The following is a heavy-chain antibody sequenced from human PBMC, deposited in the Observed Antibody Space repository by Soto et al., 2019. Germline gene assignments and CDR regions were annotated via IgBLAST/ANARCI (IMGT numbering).Heavy chain of an antibody. CDR1: GFTFSSYE. CDR2: ISSSGSTI. D-gene: IGHD3-3*01. J-gene: IGHJ4*02. V-gene: IGHV3-48*03. Sequence: GSLRLSCAASGFTFSSYEMNWVRQAPGKGLEWVSYISSSGSTIYYADSVKGRFTISRDNAKNSLYLQMNSLRAEDTAVYYCVVAYESVDYWGQGTVVTVSS. CDR3: VVAYESVDY.